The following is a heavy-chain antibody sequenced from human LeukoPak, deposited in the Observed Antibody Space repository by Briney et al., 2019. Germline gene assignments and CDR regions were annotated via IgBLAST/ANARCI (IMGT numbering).Heavy chain of an antibody. CDR3: ARLGVSADY. CDR1: GFTFSSYS. D-gene: IGHD3-10*01. Sequence: GGSLRLSCAASGFTFSSYSMNWVRQAPGKGLEWVSSISSSSGYIYYADSVKGRFTISRDNAKNSLYLQMNSLRAEDTAVYYCARLGVSADYWGQGTLVTVSS. J-gene: IGHJ4*02. CDR2: ISSSSGYI. V-gene: IGHV3-21*01.